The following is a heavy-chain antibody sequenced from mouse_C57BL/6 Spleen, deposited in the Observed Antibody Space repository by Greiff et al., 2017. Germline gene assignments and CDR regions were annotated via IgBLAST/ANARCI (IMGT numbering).Heavy chain of an antibody. CDR3: ARGGGTKYYFDY. Sequence: VQLQESGAELVKPGASVKISCKASGYAFSSYWMHWVKQRPGKGLEWIGQIYPGDGGTNYNGKFKGKATLTADKSSSTAYMQLSSLTSDDSAVYVCARGGGTKYYFDYWGQGTTLTVSS. CDR1: GYAFSSYW. V-gene: IGHV1-80*01. CDR2: IYPGDGGT. D-gene: IGHD4-1*01. J-gene: IGHJ2*01.